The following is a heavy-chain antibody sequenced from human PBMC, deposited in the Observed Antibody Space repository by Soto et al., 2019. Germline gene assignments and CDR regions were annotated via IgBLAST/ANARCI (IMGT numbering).Heavy chain of an antibody. CDR2: IYYSGST. Sequence: SETLSLTCTVSGCSIINYYWSWIRQPPGKGLEWIGYIYYSGSTNYNPSLKSRVTISVDTSKNQFSLKLNSMTAADTAVYYCARHNYGSGSTYFDYWGQGTLVTVSS. V-gene: IGHV4-59*08. CDR1: GCSIINYY. J-gene: IGHJ4*02. D-gene: IGHD3-10*01. CDR3: ARHNYGSGSTYFDY.